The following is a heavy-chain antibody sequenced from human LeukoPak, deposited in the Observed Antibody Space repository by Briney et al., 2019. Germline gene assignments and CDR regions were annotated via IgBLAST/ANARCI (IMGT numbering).Heavy chain of an antibody. V-gene: IGHV3-21*01. Sequence: GGSLRLSCAASGFTFSSYSMNWVRQAPGKGLEWVLSISSSSSYIYYADSVKGRFTISRDNAKNSLYLQMNSLRAEDTAVYYCASSAEYQLLNWFDPWGQGTLVTVSS. CDR3: ASSAEYQLLNWFDP. J-gene: IGHJ5*02. CDR1: GFTFSSYS. CDR2: ISSSSSYI. D-gene: IGHD2-2*01.